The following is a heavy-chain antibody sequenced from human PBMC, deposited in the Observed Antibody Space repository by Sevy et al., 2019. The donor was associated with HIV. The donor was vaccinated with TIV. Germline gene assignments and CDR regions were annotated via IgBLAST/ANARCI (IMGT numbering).Heavy chain of an antibody. CDR3: ATLLGYCSSTSCSPYYFDY. D-gene: IGHD2-2*01. CDR2: ISAYNGNT. CDR1: GYTFTSYG. J-gene: IGHJ4*02. V-gene: IGHV1-18*01. Sequence: ASVKVSCKASGYTFTSYGISWVRQAPGQGLEGMGWISAYNGNTNYAQKLQGRVTMTTDTSTSTAYMELRSLRSDDTAVYYCATLLGYCSSTSCSPYYFDYWGQGTLVTVSS.